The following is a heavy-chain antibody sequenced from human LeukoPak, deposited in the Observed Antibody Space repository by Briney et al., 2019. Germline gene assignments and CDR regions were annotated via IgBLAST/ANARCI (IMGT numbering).Heavy chain of an antibody. J-gene: IGHJ3*02. CDR3: ARDGMGVIKAFDI. CDR1: GFTFSNYW. CDR2: IKLGGSQK. V-gene: IGHV3-7*05. Sequence: GGSLRLSCAASGFTFSNYWMSWVRQAPGKGLEWVANIKLGGSQKYYVDSVKGRFTISRDNAKNSLYLQMNSLRVEDTAFYYCARDGMGVIKAFDIWGQGTMVTVSS. D-gene: IGHD3-10*01.